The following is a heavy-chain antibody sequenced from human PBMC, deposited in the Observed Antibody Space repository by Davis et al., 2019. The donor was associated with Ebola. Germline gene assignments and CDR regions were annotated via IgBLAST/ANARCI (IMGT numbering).Heavy chain of an antibody. V-gene: IGHV3-72*01. CDR2: IGNKDNTHII. CDR1: GFRSRDHH. CDR3: ARDKIGSYSFDY. Sequence: GESLKISCAASGFRSRDHHMDWVRQAPGKGLEWVSRIGNKDNTHIIEYAASVKGRFTISRDDSKSSLYLQMDSLKTEDTAVYYCARDKIGSYSFDYWGQGTPVTVSS. J-gene: IGHJ4*02. D-gene: IGHD1-26*01.